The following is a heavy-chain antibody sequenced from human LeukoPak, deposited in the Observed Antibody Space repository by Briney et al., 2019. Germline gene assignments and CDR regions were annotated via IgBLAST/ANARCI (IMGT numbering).Heavy chain of an antibody. Sequence: SVKISCKASGGTFSSYAISWVRQAPGQGLECMGGIIPIFGTANYAQKFTGRVTITTDESTSTAYMELSSLRSEDTGVYYCARRKRITMVRGVISGYYMDVWGKGTTVTVSS. CDR3: ARRKRITMVRGVISGYYMDV. CDR2: IIPIFGTA. D-gene: IGHD3-10*01. CDR1: GGTFSSYA. V-gene: IGHV1-69*05. J-gene: IGHJ6*03.